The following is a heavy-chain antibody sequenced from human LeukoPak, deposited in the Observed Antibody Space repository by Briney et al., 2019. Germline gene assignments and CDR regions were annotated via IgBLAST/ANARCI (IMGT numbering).Heavy chain of an antibody. CDR3: ARRSFEHSSGYYSRGAFAI. J-gene: IGHJ3*02. CDR2: VYYSGST. D-gene: IGHD3-22*01. Sequence: SETLSLTCSVSGGTISSTSYYWAWIRQPPGKGLEWIGSVYYSGSTYDNPSLKSRVIISVDTSKNQFSLKLNSVTAADTAVYYCARRSFEHSSGYYSRGAFAIWGQGAMVTVSS. V-gene: IGHV4-39*01. CDR1: GGTISSTSYY.